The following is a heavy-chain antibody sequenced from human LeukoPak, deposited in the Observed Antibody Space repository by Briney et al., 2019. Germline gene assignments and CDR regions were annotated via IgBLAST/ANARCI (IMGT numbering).Heavy chain of an antibody. V-gene: IGHV1-2*02. Sequence: GASVKVSCKASGYTFTGYYMHWVRQAPGQGLEWMGWINPNSGATLYAQKLQGRVTMTRDTPINTAYMELSSLRSDDTAVYYCTRAKRVIFDYWGQGTLVTVSS. CDR3: TRAKRVIFDY. D-gene: IGHD1-1*01. CDR2: INPNSGAT. J-gene: IGHJ4*02. CDR1: GYTFTGYY.